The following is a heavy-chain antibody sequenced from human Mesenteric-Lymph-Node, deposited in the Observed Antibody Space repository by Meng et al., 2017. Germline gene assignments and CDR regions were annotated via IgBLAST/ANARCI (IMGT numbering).Heavy chain of an antibody. CDR2: ISGSGGST. J-gene: IGHJ6*02. CDR3: AKDLNSVAGTVYYYYYGMDV. CDR1: GFTFSSYA. Sequence: GGSLRLSCAASGFTFSSYAMSWVRQAPGKGLEWVSAISGSGGSTYYADSVKGRFTISRDNSKNTLYLQMNSLRAEDTAVYYCAKDLNSVAGTVYYYYYGMDVWGQGTTVTVSS. V-gene: IGHV3-23*01. D-gene: IGHD6-19*01.